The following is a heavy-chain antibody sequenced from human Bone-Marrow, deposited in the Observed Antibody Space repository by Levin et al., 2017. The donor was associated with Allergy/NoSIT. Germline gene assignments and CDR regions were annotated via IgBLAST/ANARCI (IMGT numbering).Heavy chain of an antibody. CDR2: IYHSGST. CDR3: ARENDILTGYDAFDI. D-gene: IGHD3-9*01. J-gene: IGHJ3*02. V-gene: IGHV4-38-2*02. CDR1: GYSISSGYY. Sequence: PETLSLTCAVSGYSISSGYYWGWIRQPPGKGLEWIGSIYHSGSTYYNPSLKSRVTISVDTSKNQFSLKLSSVTAADTAVYYCARENDILTGYDAFDIWGQGTMVTVSS.